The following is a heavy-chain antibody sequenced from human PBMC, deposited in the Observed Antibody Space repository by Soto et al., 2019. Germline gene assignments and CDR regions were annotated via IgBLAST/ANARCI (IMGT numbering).Heavy chain of an antibody. J-gene: IGHJ4*02. CDR3: ARSYLDMATSRFVY. Sequence: PSETLSLTCPFSGGSISSGGYYWSRIRQHPGKVLEWIGYIDYSGSTYYNLSLKSRVTISVDTSQEQFSLKLSSVTAADTAVYYCARSYLDMATSRFVYGGQGTLVNVS. CDR1: GGSISSGGYY. V-gene: IGHV4-31*03. D-gene: IGHD5-12*01. CDR2: IDYSGST.